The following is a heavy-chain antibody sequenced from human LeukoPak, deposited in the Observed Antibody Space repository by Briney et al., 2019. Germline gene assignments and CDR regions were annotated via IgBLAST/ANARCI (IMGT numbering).Heavy chain of an antibody. Sequence: QPGGSLRLSCAASGFTFSSYWMSWVRQAPGTGLEWVSYISRSGKTIYNADSVRGRFTISRDNAKNSLYLQMNSLRAEDTAVYYCARGQRTLLVTEGAFDIWGQGTMVTVSS. D-gene: IGHD5-18*01. CDR3: ARGQRTLLVTEGAFDI. CDR1: GFTFSSYW. J-gene: IGHJ3*02. CDR2: ISRSGKTI. V-gene: IGHV3-48*03.